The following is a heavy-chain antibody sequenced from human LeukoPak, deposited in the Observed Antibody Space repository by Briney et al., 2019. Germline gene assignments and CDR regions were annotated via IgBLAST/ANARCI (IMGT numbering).Heavy chain of an antibody. D-gene: IGHD6-13*01. CDR1: GFTFSCYG. CDR2: IRYDGSNK. V-gene: IGHV3-30*02. J-gene: IGHJ5*02. Sequence: PGGSLRLSCAASGFTFSCYGMHWVRQAPGKGLEWVAFIRYDGSNKYYADSVKGRFTISRDNSKNTLYLQMNSLRAEDTAVYYCARGVSSRRLGIVFDPWGQGTLVTVSS. CDR3: ARGVSSRRLGIVFDP.